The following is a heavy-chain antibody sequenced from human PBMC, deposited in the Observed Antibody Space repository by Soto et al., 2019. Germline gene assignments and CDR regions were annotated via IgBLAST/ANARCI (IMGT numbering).Heavy chain of an antibody. CDR1: GYTFSTYG. V-gene: IGHV1-18*01. Sequence: QVQLVQSGAEVKKPGASVKVSCKASGYTFSTYGISWVRQAPGQGLEWMGWINGYNGNTNYAPKLQGRITMTTDTAPTTAHMDLRSLRSDDTAAYYCARMGDVPYYYYGMDVWGQGTTVTVSS. D-gene: IGHD3-16*01. J-gene: IGHJ6*02. CDR3: ARMGDVPYYYYGMDV. CDR2: INGYNGNT.